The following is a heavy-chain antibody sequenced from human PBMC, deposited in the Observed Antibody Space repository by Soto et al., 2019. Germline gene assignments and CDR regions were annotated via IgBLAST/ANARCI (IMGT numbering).Heavy chain of an antibody. V-gene: IGHV1-2*04. CDR2: ISPNSGGT. D-gene: IGHD3-9*01. CDR1: GYTFTGYY. CDR3: ARGLDFLTGYDY. Sequence: ASVKVSCKASGYTFTGYYMHWVRQAPGQGLEWMGWISPNSGGTNYAQKFQGWVTMTRDTSISTAYMELSRLRSDDTAVYYCARGLDFLTGYDYWGQGTLVTVSS. J-gene: IGHJ4*02.